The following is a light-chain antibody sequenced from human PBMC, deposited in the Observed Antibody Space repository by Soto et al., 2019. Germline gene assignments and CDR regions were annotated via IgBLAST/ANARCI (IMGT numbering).Light chain of an antibody. CDR2: DAT. J-gene: IGKJ4*01. CDR1: QSVSTF. Sequence: EIVLTQSPATLSLSPGERATLSCRASQSVSTFLAWYQHKPGQAPRLLIYDATNRATGIPARFSGSGSGTDFTLTISSLEPEDLAFYYCQQRSNWLTFGGGTKVEIK. V-gene: IGKV3-11*01. CDR3: QQRSNWLT.